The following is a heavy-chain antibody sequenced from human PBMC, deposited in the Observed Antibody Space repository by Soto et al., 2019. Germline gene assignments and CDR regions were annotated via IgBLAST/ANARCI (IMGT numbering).Heavy chain of an antibody. V-gene: IGHV4-39*01. J-gene: IGHJ4*02. CDR2: VYYRGIS. D-gene: IGHD4-4*01. Sequence: SETXSLTCTVSGCSVTNRSYYWWGMRQSPGRVLEWIGSVYYRGISYSKSSVKSRVTISVDTSKNQFSLNLNSVTASDTAVYSCVSQTNTVIPKAYFDYWGQGALVTVSS. CDR3: VSQTNTVIPKAYFDY. CDR1: GCSVTNRSYY.